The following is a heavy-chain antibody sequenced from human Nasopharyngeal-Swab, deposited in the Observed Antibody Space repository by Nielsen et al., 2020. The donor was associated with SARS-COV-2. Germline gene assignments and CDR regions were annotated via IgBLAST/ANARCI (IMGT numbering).Heavy chain of an antibody. V-gene: IGHV1-69*06. Sequence: WVRQAPGQGLEWMGGIIPIFGTANYAQKFQGRVTITADKSTSTAYMELSSLRSEDTAVYYCARAPGITGIDYWGQGTLVTVSS. CDR3: ARAPGITGIDY. J-gene: IGHJ4*02. CDR2: IIPIFGTA. D-gene: IGHD1-20*01.